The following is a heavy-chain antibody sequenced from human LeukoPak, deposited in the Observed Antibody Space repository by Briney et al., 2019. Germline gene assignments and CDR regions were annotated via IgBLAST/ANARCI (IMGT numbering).Heavy chain of an antibody. CDR1: GFTFSTFW. V-gene: IGHV3-74*01. J-gene: IGHJ5*02. CDR2: IKRDGSST. D-gene: IGHD3-3*02. Sequence: GGSLRLSCAASGFTFSTFWMHWVRQAPGKGLVWVSRIKRDGSSTDYADSVKGRFTISRDNAKNTLYLQMNSLRAEDTAVYYCAKGSIWSQAWGQGTLVTVSS. CDR3: AKGSIWSQA.